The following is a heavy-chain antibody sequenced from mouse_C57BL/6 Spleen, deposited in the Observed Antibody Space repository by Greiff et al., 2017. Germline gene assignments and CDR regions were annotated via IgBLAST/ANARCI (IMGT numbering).Heavy chain of an antibody. CDR1: GFTFSSYA. CDR3: ARDREGSAWFAY. CDR2: ISDGGSYT. J-gene: IGHJ3*01. Sequence: DVQLVESGGGLVKPGGSLKLSCAASGFTFSSYAMSWVRQTPEKRLEWVATISDGGSYTYYPDNVKGRFTISRDNAKNNLYLQMSHLKSEDTAMYYCARDREGSAWFAYWGQGTLVTVSA. V-gene: IGHV5-4*01.